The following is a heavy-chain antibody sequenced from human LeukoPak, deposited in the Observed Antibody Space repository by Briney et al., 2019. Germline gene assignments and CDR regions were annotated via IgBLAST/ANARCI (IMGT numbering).Heavy chain of an antibody. CDR3: ARMQGYAYSDS. J-gene: IGHJ4*02. CDR1: GGTLSNSA. Sequence: ASVKVSCKASGGTLSNSAINWVRQAPGQGLEWVGGTIPFYNVADSAQKFQGRVTFIADESTNSAYMELSSLRSEDTAVYYCARMQGYAYSDSWGQGTLVTVSS. V-gene: IGHV1-69*13. D-gene: IGHD2-21*01. CDR2: TIPFYNVA.